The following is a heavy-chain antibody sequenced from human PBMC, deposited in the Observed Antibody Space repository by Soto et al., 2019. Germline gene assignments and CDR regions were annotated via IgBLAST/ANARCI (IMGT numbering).Heavy chain of an antibody. CDR3: ASKVLGSTTRANYWYFDI. V-gene: IGHV3-23*01. Sequence: EVQLLESGGGLVQPGGSLRLSCAASGLTFINYDMNWVRQAPGKGLQWVATVTDDGDATCYTDCVKGRFTISKYFTSNTASRQMNSLRVDDTAVYYCASKVLGSTTRANYWYFDIWGRGTLVTVSS. D-gene: IGHD3-10*01. CDR1: GLTFINYD. CDR2: VTDDGDAT. J-gene: IGHJ2*01.